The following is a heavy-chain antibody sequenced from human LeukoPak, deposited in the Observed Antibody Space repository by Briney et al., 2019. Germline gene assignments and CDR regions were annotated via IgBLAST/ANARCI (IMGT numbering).Heavy chain of an antibody. CDR3: ASHVSGYYLFDY. CDR2: IYSGGST. CDR1: GFIVSSNY. Sequence: PGGSLRLSCAASGFIVSSNYMSWVRQAPGKGLEWVSVIYSGGSTYYADSVKGRFTISRDNSKNTLYLQMNSLRAEDTAVYYCASHVSGYYLFDYWGQGTLVTVSS. J-gene: IGHJ4*02. V-gene: IGHV3-66*04. D-gene: IGHD3-22*01.